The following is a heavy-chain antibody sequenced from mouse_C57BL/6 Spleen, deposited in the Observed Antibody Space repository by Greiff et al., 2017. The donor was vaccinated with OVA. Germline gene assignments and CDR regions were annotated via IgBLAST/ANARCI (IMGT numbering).Heavy chain of an antibody. D-gene: IGHD2-1*01. CDR1: GYTFTDYY. J-gene: IGHJ2*01. V-gene: IGHV1-26*01. Sequence: EVQLQQSGPELVKPGASVKISCKASGYTFTDYYMNWVKQSHGKSLEWIGDINPNNGGTSYNQKFKGKATLTVDKSSSTAYMELRSLTSEDSAVYYCARGYGNYGGYWGQGTTLTVSS. CDR3: ARGYGNYGGY. CDR2: INPNNGGT.